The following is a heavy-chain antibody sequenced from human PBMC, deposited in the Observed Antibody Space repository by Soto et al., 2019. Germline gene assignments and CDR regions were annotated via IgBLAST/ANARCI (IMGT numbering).Heavy chain of an antibody. Sequence: WRSLRLSCAPSGFSLSSYAMSWVRQAPGKGLEWVSPSSGSGGSTYSADSVKGRLTISRDHSKNRLYLQMNSLRAEDTDVSYCAKRLSGWSMDVWRQGTTVTV. V-gene: IGHV3-23*01. CDR2: SSGSGGST. D-gene: IGHD6-19*01. CDR1: GFSLSSYA. CDR3: AKRLSGWSMDV. J-gene: IGHJ6*02.